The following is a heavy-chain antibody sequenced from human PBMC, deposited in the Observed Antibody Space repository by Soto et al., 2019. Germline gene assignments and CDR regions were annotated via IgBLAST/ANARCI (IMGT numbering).Heavy chain of an antibody. CDR1: GFTFSSYG. D-gene: IGHD2-15*01. V-gene: IGHV3-30*18. CDR3: AKAMFDWRYCSGGSCYYYYYYYGMDV. CDR2: ISYDGSNK. Sequence: GGSLRLSCAASGFTFSSYGMHWVRQAPGKGLEWVAVISYDGSNKYYADSVKGRFTISRDNSKNTLYLQMNSLRAEDTAVYYCAKAMFDWRYCSGGSCYYYYYYYGMDVWGQGTTVTVSS. J-gene: IGHJ6*02.